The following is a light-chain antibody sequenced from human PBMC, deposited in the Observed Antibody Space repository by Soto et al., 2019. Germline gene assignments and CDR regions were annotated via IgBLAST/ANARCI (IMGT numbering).Light chain of an antibody. CDR3: QQRSNWLT. CDR1: QSVSSY. V-gene: IGKV3-11*01. J-gene: IGKJ5*01. Sequence: ILFPRSPATLSVSPEERDRRYSRASQSVSSYLAWYRQKPGQAPRLLIYDASNRATGIPARFSGSGSRTDFTLTISSLEPEYFAYYYCQQRSNWLTFGQGTRLEIK. CDR2: DAS.